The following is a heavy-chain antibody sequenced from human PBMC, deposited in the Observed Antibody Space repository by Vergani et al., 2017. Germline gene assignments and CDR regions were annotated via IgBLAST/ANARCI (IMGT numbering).Heavy chain of an antibody. CDR2: IYYSGST. CDR3: ASYVAALDYFDY. V-gene: IGHV4-39*01. Sequence: QLQLQESGPGLVKPSETLSLTCTVSGGSISSSSYYWGWIRQPPGKGLEWIGSIYYSGSTYYNPSLKSRVTISVDTSKNQFSLKLSSVTAADTAVYYCASYVAALDYFDYWGHGTLVTVSS. CDR1: GGSISSSSYY. J-gene: IGHJ4*01. D-gene: IGHD6-19*01.